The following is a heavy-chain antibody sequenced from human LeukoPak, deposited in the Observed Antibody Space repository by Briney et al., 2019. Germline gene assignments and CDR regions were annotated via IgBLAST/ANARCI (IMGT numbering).Heavy chain of an antibody. CDR1: GYAFTNYD. V-gene: IGHV1-8*01. CDR2: MHPDNGNT. Sequence: ASVTVSCKPSGYAFTNYDINWVRQAPGQGLEWMGWMHPDNGNTGYAQKFQGRVTMTRNTSITTAYMELRSLRSDDTAVYYCARGHGSAFAPGGRGPRVPVSS. D-gene: IGHD3-10*01. J-gene: IGHJ5*02. CDR3: ARGHGSAFAP.